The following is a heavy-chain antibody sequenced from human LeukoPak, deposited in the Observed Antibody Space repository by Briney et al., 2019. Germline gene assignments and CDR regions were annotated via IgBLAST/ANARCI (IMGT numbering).Heavy chain of an antibody. Sequence: PGGSLRLSCAASGFTFSSYWMSWVRQAPGKGLEWVANIKQDGSEKYYVDSVKGRFTISRDNAKNSLYLQMNSLRPEDAALYYCAAGLRYFDWLPPGYWGQGTLVTVPS. CDR2: IKQDGSEK. J-gene: IGHJ4*02. D-gene: IGHD3-9*01. CDR1: GFTFSSYW. CDR3: AAGLRYFDWLPPGY. V-gene: IGHV3-7*03.